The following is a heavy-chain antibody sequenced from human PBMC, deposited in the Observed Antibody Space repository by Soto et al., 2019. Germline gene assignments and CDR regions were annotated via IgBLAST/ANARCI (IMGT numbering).Heavy chain of an antibody. CDR2: ISSSKTYI. CDR1: GFTFSSYS. Sequence: GGSLRPSCAASGFTFSSYSMNWVRQAPGKELEWVSSISSSKTYIYYAYSMKGRFTISRDNAKNSLYLQMNSLRSEDTALYYCALRWVVAATHWFDPWGQLTLVTVSS. CDR3: ALRWVVAATHWFDP. J-gene: IGHJ5*02. V-gene: IGHV3-21*01. D-gene: IGHD2-15*01.